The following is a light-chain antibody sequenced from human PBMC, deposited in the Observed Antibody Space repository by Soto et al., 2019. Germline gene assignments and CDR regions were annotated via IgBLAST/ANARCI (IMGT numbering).Light chain of an antibody. J-gene: IGLJ2*01. CDR1: SSDVGSYNR. V-gene: IGLV2-18*02. CDR2: EVS. CDR3: SSYTSSVVV. Sequence: QSALTQPPSVSGSPGQSVTISSTGTSSDVGSYNRVSWYQQPPGTAPKLMIYEVSNRPSGVPDRFSGSKSGNTASLTISGLQAEDEADYFCSSYTSSVVVFGGGTKLTVL.